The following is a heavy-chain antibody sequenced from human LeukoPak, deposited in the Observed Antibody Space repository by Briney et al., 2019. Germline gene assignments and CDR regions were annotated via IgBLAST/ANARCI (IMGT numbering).Heavy chain of an antibody. CDR2: MNPNSGNT. Sequence: GASVKVSCKASGYTFTSYDINWVRQATGQGLEWMGWMNPNSGNTGYAQKFQGRVTVTRNTSISTAYMELSSLRSEDTAVYYCARGHPASGSCLDYWSQGTLVTVSS. CDR3: ARGHPASGSCLDY. CDR1: GYTFTSYD. D-gene: IGHD1-26*01. J-gene: IGHJ4*02. V-gene: IGHV1-8*01.